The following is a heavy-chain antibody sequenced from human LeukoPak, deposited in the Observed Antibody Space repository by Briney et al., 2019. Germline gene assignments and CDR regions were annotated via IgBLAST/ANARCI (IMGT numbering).Heavy chain of an antibody. D-gene: IGHD3-16*01. J-gene: IGHJ4*02. CDR2: IYPGDSDT. CDR1: GYSFTSYW. CDR3: ARRVMITFGGGYYFDY. V-gene: IGHV5-51*01. Sequence: GESLKISCKGSGYSFTSYWIGWVRQMPGKGLEWMGIIYPGDSDTRYSPSFQDQVTISADKSISTAYLQWSSLKASDTAMYYCARRVMITFGGGYYFDYWGQGTLVTVSS.